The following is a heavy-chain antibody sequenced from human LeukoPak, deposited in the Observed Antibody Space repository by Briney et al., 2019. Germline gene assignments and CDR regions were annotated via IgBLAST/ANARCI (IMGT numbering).Heavy chain of an antibody. V-gene: IGHV1-8*01. CDR1: GYTFTSYD. CDR3: ARLRSSGGYYFDY. CDR2: MNPNSGNT. Sequence: ASVKVSCKASGYTFTSYDINWVRQATGQGLEWMGWMNPNSGNTDYAQKFQGRVAMTRNTSISTAYMELSSLRSEDTAVYYCARLRSSGGYYFDYWGQGTLVTVSS. J-gene: IGHJ4*02. D-gene: IGHD3-22*01.